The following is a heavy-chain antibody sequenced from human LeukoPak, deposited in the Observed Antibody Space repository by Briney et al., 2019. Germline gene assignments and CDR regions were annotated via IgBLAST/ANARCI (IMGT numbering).Heavy chain of an antibody. CDR1: GFTVSSYG. J-gene: IGHJ4*02. CDR2: IRYDGSNK. V-gene: IGHV3-30*02. Sequence: GGSLRLSCAASGFTVSSYGMHWVRQAPGKGLEWVAFIRYDGSNKYYADSVKGRFTISRDNSKNTLYLQMNSLRAEDTAVYYCAKDSGFIAVAATGDIDYWGKGTLVTVSS. D-gene: IGHD6-19*01. CDR3: AKDSGFIAVAATGDIDY.